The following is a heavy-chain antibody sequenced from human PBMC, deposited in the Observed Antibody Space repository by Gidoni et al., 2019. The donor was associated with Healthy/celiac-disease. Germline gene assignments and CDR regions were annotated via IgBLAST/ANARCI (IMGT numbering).Heavy chain of an antibody. V-gene: IGHV3-73*01. Sequence: IRSKANSYATAYAASVKGRFTISRDDSKNTAYLQMNSLKTEDTAVYYCTRRESRDGYNDYWGQGTLVTVSS. CDR2: IRSKANSYAT. D-gene: IGHD5-12*01. CDR3: TRRESRDGYNDY. J-gene: IGHJ4*02.